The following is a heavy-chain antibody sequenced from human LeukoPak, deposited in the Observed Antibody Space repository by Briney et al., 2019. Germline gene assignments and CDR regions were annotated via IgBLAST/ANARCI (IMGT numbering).Heavy chain of an antibody. Sequence: PGGSLRLSCAGTGFTFNNYAMHWVRQAPGKGLEWVSHISSSSSTIYYADSVKGRFTISRDNAKNSLYLQMNSLRVEDTALYYCTKVDGVLPDAFDIWGQGTMVTVSS. D-gene: IGHD5-24*01. V-gene: IGHV3-48*03. CDR1: GFTFNNYA. CDR2: ISSSSSTI. J-gene: IGHJ3*02. CDR3: TKVDGVLPDAFDI.